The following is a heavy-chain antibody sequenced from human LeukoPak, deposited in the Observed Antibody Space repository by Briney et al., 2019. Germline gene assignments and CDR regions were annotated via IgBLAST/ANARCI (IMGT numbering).Heavy chain of an antibody. CDR2: ICTSGST. J-gene: IGHJ6*02. D-gene: IGHD3-22*01. CDR1: GVSISSYY. CDR3: ARGAYYYDSSGYPYYYGMDV. Sequence: WGTLSLSCTVSGVSISSYYWSWIRQPAGKGLEWIGRICTSGSTNYNPYLESRVTMSVDTSKNQCSLKLSSVTAADTAVYYCARGAYYYDSSGYPYYYGMDVWGQGTTVTVSS. V-gene: IGHV4-4*07.